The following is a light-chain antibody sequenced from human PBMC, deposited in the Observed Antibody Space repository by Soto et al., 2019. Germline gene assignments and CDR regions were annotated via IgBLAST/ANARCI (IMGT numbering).Light chain of an antibody. CDR2: EVS. J-gene: IGLJ1*01. CDR3: SSYAGNSRYV. Sequence: QSVLTQPPSASGSPGQSVTISCTGTSSDVGRYNYISWYQHRPGKAPKLIIYEVSKRPSGVPDRLSGFKYGNTASLTVSGLQAEDEADYYCSSYAGNSRYVFGTGTKVTV. CDR1: SSDVGRYNY. V-gene: IGLV2-8*01.